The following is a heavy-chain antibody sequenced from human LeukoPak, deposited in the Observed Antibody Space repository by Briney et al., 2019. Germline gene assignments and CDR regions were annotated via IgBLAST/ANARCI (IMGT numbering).Heavy chain of an antibody. V-gene: IGHV1-2*06. Sequence: GSVKVSCKASGYTFTDYYMHWVRQAPGQGLEWMARINPNSGGTNYAQKFQGRFTMTRDKSISTPYMELNRLRSDDTAVYYCASIVVDAFDIWGQGQMVTVSS. CDR1: GYTFTDYY. CDR2: INPNSGGT. D-gene: IGHD1-26*01. CDR3: ASIVVDAFDI. J-gene: IGHJ3*02.